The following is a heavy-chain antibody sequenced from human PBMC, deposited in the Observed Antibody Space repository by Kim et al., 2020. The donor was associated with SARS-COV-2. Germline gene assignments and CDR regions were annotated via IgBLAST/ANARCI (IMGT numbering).Heavy chain of an antibody. CDR1: GYTFTDYY. Sequence: ASVKVSCKASGYTFTDYYIHWVRQAPGQGLEWMGRINPNNGGTNYAQKFQGRVTMTRDTSISTAYMEVSRLRSDDTAVYYCARDRDFGDPYSLQHWGQGTLVPVSS. D-gene: IGHD4-17*01. CDR3: ARDRDFGDPYSLQH. CDR2: INPNNGGT. V-gene: IGHV1-2*06. J-gene: IGHJ1*01.